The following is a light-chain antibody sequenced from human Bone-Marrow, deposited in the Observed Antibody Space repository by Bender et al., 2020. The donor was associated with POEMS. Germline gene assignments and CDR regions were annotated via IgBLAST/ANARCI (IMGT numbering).Light chain of an antibody. CDR2: EVS. CDR1: SSDVGSYNR. CDR3: SSYAGSNNYVV. Sequence: QSALTQPRSVSGSPGHSVTISCTGTSSDVGSYNRVSWYQQPPGTAPKLMIYEVSYRPSGVPDRFSGSKSGNTASLTISGLQAEDEADYYCSSYAGSNNYVVFGGGTKLTVL. J-gene: IGLJ2*01. V-gene: IGLV2-18*02.